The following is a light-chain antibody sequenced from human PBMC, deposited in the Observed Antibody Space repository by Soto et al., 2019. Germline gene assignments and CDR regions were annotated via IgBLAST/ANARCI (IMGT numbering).Light chain of an antibody. Sequence: EIVMTQSPATLSVSPGERATLSCRASQSVSSNLAWYHQKPGQVPRLLIYGASTRAPGIPARFSGSRSGTEFTLTISSLQSEDFAVYYCQQYNNWPFTFGPGTKVDIK. CDR3: QQYNNWPFT. CDR1: QSVSSN. CDR2: GAS. V-gene: IGKV3D-15*01. J-gene: IGKJ3*01.